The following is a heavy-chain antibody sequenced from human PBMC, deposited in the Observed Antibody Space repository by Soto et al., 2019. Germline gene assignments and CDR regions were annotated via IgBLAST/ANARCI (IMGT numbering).Heavy chain of an antibody. CDR2: INYSGST. J-gene: IGHJ5*02. CDR1: GGSISSYY. V-gene: IGHV4-59*12. CDR3: ARGGQDIVLMVYANSVWFDP. D-gene: IGHD2-8*01. Sequence: PSETLSLSCTVSGGSISSYYWSWIRQPPGKGLEWIGYINYSGSTNYNPSLKSRVTISVDTSKNQFSLKLSSVTAADTAVYYCARGGQDIVLMVYANSVWFDPWGQGTLVTVSS.